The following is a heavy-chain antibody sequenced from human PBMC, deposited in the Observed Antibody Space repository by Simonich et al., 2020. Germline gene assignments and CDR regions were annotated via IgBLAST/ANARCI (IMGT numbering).Heavy chain of an antibody. V-gene: IGHV4-39*01. CDR3: ARHKGYCSGGSCYSHWYFDL. CDR1: GGSISRRRSY. CDR2: IYYRGST. D-gene: IGHD2-15*01. Sequence: QLQLQESGPGLVKPSEPLSLTCTVSGGSISRRRSYWGWLSPPPVTGLDWIGSIYYRGSTYNNPSLKRRGNIAVDTSKKQVSLKQSYGKAADTAVYYCARHKGYCSGGSCYSHWYFDLWGRGTLVTVSS. J-gene: IGHJ2*01.